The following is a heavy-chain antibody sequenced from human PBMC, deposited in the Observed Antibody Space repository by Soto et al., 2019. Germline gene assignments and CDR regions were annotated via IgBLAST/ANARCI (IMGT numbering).Heavy chain of an antibody. V-gene: IGHV4-39*01. J-gene: IGHJ4*02. CDR3: ARHIHNQGFEYYFDS. D-gene: IGHD1-1*01. Sequence: QLQLQESGPGLVKPSDTLSLTCNASGGSITSSGSAWGWIRQSPGKGLEWTGTIDYCGNIYYIPSPKSRITISVDTSTNKISLKLSSVTAADTSVYYCARHIHNQGFEYYFDSWGQGTLVAVSS. CDR1: GGSITSSGSA. CDR2: IDYCGNI.